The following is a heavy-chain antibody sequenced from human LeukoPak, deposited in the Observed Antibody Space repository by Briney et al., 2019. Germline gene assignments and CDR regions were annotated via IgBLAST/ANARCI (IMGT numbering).Heavy chain of an antibody. V-gene: IGHV1-2*02. CDR2: INPNSGGT. Sequence: GASVKVSCKASGYTFTGYYMHWVRQAPGQGLEWMGWINPNSGGTNYAQKFQGRVTMTRDTSISTAYMELSRLRSDDTAVYYCARGHVDIATGFDPWGQGTLVTVSS. D-gene: IGHD5-18*01. J-gene: IGHJ5*02. CDR1: GYTFTGYY. CDR3: ARGHVDIATGFDP.